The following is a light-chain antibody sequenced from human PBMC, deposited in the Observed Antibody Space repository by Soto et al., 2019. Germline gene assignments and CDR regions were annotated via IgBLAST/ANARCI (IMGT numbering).Light chain of an antibody. CDR1: QGIGNY. V-gene: IGKV1-27*01. CDR3: QKYDHAPLT. Sequence: DIQMTQSPSSLSASVGDRVTITCRASQGIGNYLAWYQQRPGKVPKLLIYAASILQSGVPSRFSGSGSGPDFTLTISSLQPEDVATYYCQKYDHAPLTFGGGTKVEIK. J-gene: IGKJ4*01. CDR2: AAS.